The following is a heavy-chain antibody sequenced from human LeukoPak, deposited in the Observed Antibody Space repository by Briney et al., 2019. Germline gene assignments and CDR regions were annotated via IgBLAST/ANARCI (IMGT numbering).Heavy chain of an antibody. D-gene: IGHD3-22*01. CDR1: GFAFSGYG. J-gene: IGHJ5*02. Sequence: PGGSLRLSCAASGFAFSGYGMHWVRQAPGKGLEWVTYIAYDGSDKFYADSVRGRFTISRDNSKNTLYVQMNSLRVEDTAMYYCARHGYGDPGNWFDPWGQGTLVTVSS. CDR2: IAYDGSDK. V-gene: IGHV3-30*19. CDR3: ARHGYGDPGNWFDP.